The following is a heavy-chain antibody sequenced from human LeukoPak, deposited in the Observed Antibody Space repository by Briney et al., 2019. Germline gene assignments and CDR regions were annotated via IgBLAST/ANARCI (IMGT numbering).Heavy chain of an antibody. V-gene: IGHV3-15*01. CDR2: IKSKSDGGAT. CDR1: GFTFSYAW. CDR3: YTVLVWGGYDAKETDK. J-gene: IGHJ4*02. Sequence: GGSLRLSCVASGFTFSYAWMNWVRQAPGKGLERVGRIKSKSDGGATDYTAPVKGRFTISRDDSENTLYLHMNSLGTEDTGVYYCYTVLVWGGYDAKETDKWGQGTLVTVSS. D-gene: IGHD5-12*01.